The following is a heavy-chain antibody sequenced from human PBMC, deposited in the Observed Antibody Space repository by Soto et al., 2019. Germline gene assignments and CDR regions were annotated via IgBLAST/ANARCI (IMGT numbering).Heavy chain of an antibody. CDR3: ARGPQKLIQPWKHGYSFHY. V-gene: IGHV4-59*01. J-gene: IGHJ4*02. CDR1: GASISTYD. CDR2: LSRGGNT. D-gene: IGHD5-18*01. Sequence: ETLCLTCSVSGASISTYDLHWIRQAPGKRLEWIANLSRGGNTKYNPSLTSRVTISVDSPKNQLSLNLSSVTAADTAMYYCARGPQKLIQPWKHGYSFHYWCPGILVTV.